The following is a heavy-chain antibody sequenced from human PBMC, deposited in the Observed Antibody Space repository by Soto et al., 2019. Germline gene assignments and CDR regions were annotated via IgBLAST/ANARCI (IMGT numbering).Heavy chain of an antibody. CDR3: ARDWGDIVVVVAAPFYYYGMDV. Sequence: GGSLRLSCAASGFTFSSYSMNWVRQAPGKGLEWVSYISSSSSTIYYADSVKGRFTISRDNTKNSLYLQMNSLRDEDTAVYYCARDWGDIVVVVAAPFYYYGMDVWGQGTTVTVSS. CDR2: ISSSSSTI. CDR1: GFTFSSYS. V-gene: IGHV3-48*02. D-gene: IGHD2-15*01. J-gene: IGHJ6*02.